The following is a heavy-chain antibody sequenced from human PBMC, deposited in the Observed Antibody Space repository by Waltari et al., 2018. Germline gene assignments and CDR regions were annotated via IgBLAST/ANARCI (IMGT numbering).Heavy chain of an antibody. J-gene: IGHJ4*02. V-gene: IGHV1-24*01. CDR2: FDPEDGET. D-gene: IGHD2-2*02. CDR1: GYPLTELS. CDR3: ATHIGDCSSTSCYTFDY. Sequence: QVQLVQSGAEVKKPGASVKVSCKVSGYPLTELSMHWGRQAPGKGLEWMGGFDPEDGETIYAQKFQGRVTMTEDTSTDTAYMELSSLRSEDTAVYYCATHIGDCSSTSCYTFDYWGQGTLVTVSS.